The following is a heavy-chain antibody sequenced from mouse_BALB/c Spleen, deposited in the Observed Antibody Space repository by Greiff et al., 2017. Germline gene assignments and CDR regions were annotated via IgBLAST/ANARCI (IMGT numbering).Heavy chain of an antibody. CDR2: ISNGGGST. J-gene: IGHJ3*01. V-gene: IGHV5-12-2*01. CDR1: GFTFSSYT. CDR3: ARGFAY. Sequence: EVKVVESGGGLVQPGGSLKLSCAASGFTFSSYTMSWVRQTPEKRLEWVAYISNGGGSTYYPDTVKGRFTISRDNAKNTLYLQMSSLKSEDTAMYYCARGFAYWGQGTLVTVSA.